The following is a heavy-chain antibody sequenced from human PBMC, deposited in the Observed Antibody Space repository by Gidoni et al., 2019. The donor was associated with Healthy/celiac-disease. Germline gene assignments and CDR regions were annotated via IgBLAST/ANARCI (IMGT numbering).Heavy chain of an antibody. CDR3: TTDLPSIVGATGSDY. D-gene: IGHD1-26*01. CDR1: GFTVSNAW. Sequence: EVQLVESGGGLVKPGGSLRLSCAASGFTVSNAWMSWVRQAPGKGLEWVGRIKSKTDGGTTDYAAPVKGRFTISRDDSKNTLYLQMNSLKTEDTAVYYCTTDLPSIVGATGSDYWGQGTLVTVSS. V-gene: IGHV3-15*01. J-gene: IGHJ4*02. CDR2: IKSKTDGGTT.